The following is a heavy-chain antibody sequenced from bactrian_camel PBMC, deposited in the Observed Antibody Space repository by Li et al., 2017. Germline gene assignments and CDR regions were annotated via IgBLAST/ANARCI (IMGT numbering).Heavy chain of an antibody. V-gene: IGHV3-2*01. CDR2: ISTEGTKT. Sequence: HVQLVESGGGSVKPGGSLRLSCAASGFTFKNYYMRWVRQPPGKGLEWVSSISTEGTKTYYLDSVKGRFTISRDNSKNTVYLQMNSLKSEDTALYYCVTGPRESLGYWGQGTQVTVS. D-gene: IGHD7*01. CDR1: GFTFKNYY. CDR3: VTGPRESLGY. J-gene: IGHJ6*01.